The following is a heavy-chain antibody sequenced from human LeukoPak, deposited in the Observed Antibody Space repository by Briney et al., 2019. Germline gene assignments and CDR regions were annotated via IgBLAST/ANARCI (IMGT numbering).Heavy chain of an antibody. CDR2: ISPGDSDT. D-gene: IGHD4-23*01. CDR3: ARGRGATVITNFDY. CDR1: GYTFTGYW. Sequence: GESLKISSKSSGYTFTGYWIGWVRQLPGKGLEWMGIISPGDSDTRYSPSFQGQVTMSADKSINTSYLQWGSLKASDTAMYYCARGRGATVITNFDYWGQGTLVTVSS. V-gene: IGHV5-51*01. J-gene: IGHJ4*02.